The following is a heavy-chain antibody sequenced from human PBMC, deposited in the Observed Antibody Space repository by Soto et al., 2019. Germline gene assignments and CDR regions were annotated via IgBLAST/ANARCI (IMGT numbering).Heavy chain of an antibody. CDR2: IIPIFGTA. J-gene: IGHJ3*02. D-gene: IGHD6-19*01. V-gene: IGHV1-69*13. Sequence: SVKVSCKASGGTFSSYAISWVRQAPGQGLEWMGGIIPIFGTANYAQKFQGRVTITADESTSAAYMELSSLRSEDTAVYYCASTRRIIAVAGGDAFDIWGQGTMVTVSS. CDR1: GGTFSSYA. CDR3: ASTRRIIAVAGGDAFDI.